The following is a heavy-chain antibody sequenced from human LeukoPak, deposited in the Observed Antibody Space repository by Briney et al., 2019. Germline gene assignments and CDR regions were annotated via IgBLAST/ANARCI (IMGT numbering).Heavy chain of an antibody. CDR2: KYYSGST. D-gene: IGHD5-18*01. V-gene: IGHV4-61*01. Sequence: SETLSLTCSVSGGSISSGRYYWTWIRQPPGKGLERIGYKYYSGSTRYNSSLRSRLTISLDSSKNQFSLRLTSVTAADTAVYYCARGRSYGFDFDSWGPGTLVIVSS. CDR1: GGSISSGRYY. J-gene: IGHJ4*02. CDR3: ARGRSYGFDFDS.